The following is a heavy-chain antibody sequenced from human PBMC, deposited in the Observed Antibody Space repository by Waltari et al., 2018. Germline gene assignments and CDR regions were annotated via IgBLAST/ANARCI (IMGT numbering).Heavy chain of an antibody. CDR2: LIPIFGTA. Sequence: QVQLVQSGAEVKKSGSSVKVSCKASGGTFAGYALSWVRQAPGQGLEWMGGLIPIFGTANYAQKFQGRVTFTADESASTAYMELSSLRSEDTAVYYCAIGYCTTTSCYGPDYYYYMDVWGKGTTVTISS. V-gene: IGHV1-69*12. CDR3: AIGYCTTTSCYGPDYYYYMDV. CDR1: GGTFAGYA. D-gene: IGHD2-2*01. J-gene: IGHJ6*03.